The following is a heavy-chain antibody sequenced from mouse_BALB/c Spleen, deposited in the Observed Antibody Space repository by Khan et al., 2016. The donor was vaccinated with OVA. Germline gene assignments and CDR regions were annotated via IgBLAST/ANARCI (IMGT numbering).Heavy chain of an antibody. CDR1: GYTFTNYW. Sequence: QVRLQQSGAELAKPGASVKMSCKASGYTFTNYWMHWVKQRPGQGLEWIGYIDPTTGYTESNQKFTDKATLTADKSSSTAYMELNSRTSEESAVYYCTSHGSTYSWFGYWGQGTLVTVSA. V-gene: IGHV1-7*01. D-gene: IGHD1-1*01. CDR2: IDPTTGYT. J-gene: IGHJ3*01. CDR3: TSHGSTYSWFGY.